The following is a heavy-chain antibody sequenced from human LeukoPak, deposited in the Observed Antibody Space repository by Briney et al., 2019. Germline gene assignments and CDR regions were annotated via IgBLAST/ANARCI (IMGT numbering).Heavy chain of an antibody. D-gene: IGHD2-21*02. CDR2: ISAYNGNT. Sequence: ASVKVSCKASGYTFTSYGISWVRQTPGQGLEWMGWISAYNGNTNYAQKLQGRVTMTTDTSTSTAYMELRSLRSDDTAVYYCARELYCGGDCSTSFDCWGQGTLVTVSS. CDR3: ARELYCGGDCSTSFDC. CDR1: GYTFTSYG. J-gene: IGHJ4*02. V-gene: IGHV1-18*01.